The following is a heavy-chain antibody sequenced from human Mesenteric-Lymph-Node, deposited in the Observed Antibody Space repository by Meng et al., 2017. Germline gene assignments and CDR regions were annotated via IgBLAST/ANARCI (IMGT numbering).Heavy chain of an antibody. Sequence: GESLKISCRGYGDMFNAYWIGWARQVPGKGLEWMGIICPGDSQTQYSPSFQGQVTISADKSANTVFLQWSSLKASDTAIYYCGGRARDTRYYGDFDWGQGTRVTVSS. CDR2: ICPGDSQT. V-gene: IGHV5-51*01. J-gene: IGHJ4*02. CDR3: GGRARDTRYYGDFD. D-gene: IGHD2-21*02. CDR1: GDMFNAYW.